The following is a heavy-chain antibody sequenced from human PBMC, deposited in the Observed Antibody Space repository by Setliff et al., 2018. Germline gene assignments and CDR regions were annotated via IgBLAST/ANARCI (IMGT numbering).Heavy chain of an antibody. V-gene: IGHV4-34*12. CDR1: GGSFSGYY. D-gene: IGHD6-19*01. CDR3: AREQWLDPPGYYYMDV. CDR2: IIHSGST. Sequence: SETLSLTCAVYGGSFSGYYWSWIRQSPGKGLEWIGEIIHSGSTNYNPSLKSRVTISMDTSKNQFSLKLNSVTAADMAVYYCAREQWLDPPGYYYMDVWAKGTTVTVSS. J-gene: IGHJ6*03.